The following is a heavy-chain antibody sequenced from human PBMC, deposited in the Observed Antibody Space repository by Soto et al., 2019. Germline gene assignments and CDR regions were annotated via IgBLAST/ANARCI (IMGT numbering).Heavy chain of an antibody. CDR1: GGSISSGGYY. CDR3: AREISYYDSSGYYYVYFDY. Sequence: QVQLQESGPGLVKPSQTLSLTCTVSGGSISSGGYYWSWIRPHPGKGLEWIGYIYYSGSTYYNPSLKSRVTLSVDTSKNQFSLKLSSVTAADTAVYYCAREISYYDSSGYYYVYFDYWGQGTLVTVSS. J-gene: IGHJ4*02. D-gene: IGHD3-22*01. CDR2: IYYSGST. V-gene: IGHV4-31*03.